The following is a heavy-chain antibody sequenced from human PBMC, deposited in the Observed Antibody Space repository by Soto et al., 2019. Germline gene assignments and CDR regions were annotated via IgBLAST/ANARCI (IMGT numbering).Heavy chain of an antibody. CDR1: GDSISGYF. CDR2: MYSSGST. V-gene: IGHV4-59*08. Sequence: PSETLSLTCSVSGDSISGYFWTWIRQPPGKGLEWIGYMYSSGSTNYNPSLKSRVTMSVDTSKNQFSLNLSSVTAADTAVYYCARKSGNWNYIDYWGQGTLVTVSS. CDR3: ARKSGNWNYIDY. D-gene: IGHD1-20*01. J-gene: IGHJ4*02.